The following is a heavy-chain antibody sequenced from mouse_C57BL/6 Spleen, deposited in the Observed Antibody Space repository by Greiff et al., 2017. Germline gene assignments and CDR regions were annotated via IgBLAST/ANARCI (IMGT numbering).Heavy chain of an antibody. CDR3: ARSYGSSYNWYFDV. CDR1: GYSITSGYD. D-gene: IGHD1-1*01. V-gene: IGHV3-1*01. Sequence: DVKLQESGPGMVKPSQSLSLTCTVTGYSITSGYDWHWIRHFPGNKLEWMGYISYSGSTNYNPSLKSRISITHDTSKNHFFLKLNSVTTEDTATYYCARSYGSSYNWYFDVWGTGTTVTVSS. J-gene: IGHJ1*03. CDR2: ISYSGST.